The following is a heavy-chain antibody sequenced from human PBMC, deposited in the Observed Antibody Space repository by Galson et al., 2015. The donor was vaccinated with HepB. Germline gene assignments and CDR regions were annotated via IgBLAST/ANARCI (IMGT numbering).Heavy chain of an antibody. CDR1: GFTFSSYA. CDR2: ISGSGGST. J-gene: IGHJ5*02. D-gene: IGHD3-3*01. V-gene: IGHV3-23*01. Sequence: SLRLSCAASGFTFSSYAMSWVRQAPGKGLEWVSAISGSGGSTYYADSVKGRFTISRDNSKNTLYLKMNSLGAGDTAVYYCAKGGGGGELLRLNWFDPWGQGTLVTVSS. CDR3: AKGGGGGELLRLNWFDP.